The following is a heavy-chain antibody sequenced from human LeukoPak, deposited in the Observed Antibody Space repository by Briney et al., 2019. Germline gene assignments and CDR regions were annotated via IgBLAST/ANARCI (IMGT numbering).Heavy chain of an antibody. CDR3: ARLFRYDSSGYYHARNWYFDL. CDR2: IYYSGST. Sequence: PSETLSLTCTVSGGSISSGDYYWSWIRQPPGKGLEWIGYIYYSGSTYYNPSLKSRVTISVDTSKNQFSLKLSSVTAADTAVYYCARLFRYDSSGYYHARNWYFDLWGRGTLVTVSS. V-gene: IGHV4-30-4*01. D-gene: IGHD3-22*01. J-gene: IGHJ2*01. CDR1: GGSISSGDYY.